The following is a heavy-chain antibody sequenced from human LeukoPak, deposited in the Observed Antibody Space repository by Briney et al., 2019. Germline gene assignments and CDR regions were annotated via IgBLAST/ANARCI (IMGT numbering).Heavy chain of an antibody. CDR3: ARDGPLNYYYDSSGYHYFDY. Sequence: PGGSLRLSCAASGFTFDDYAMHWVRQAPGKGLEWVSGISWNSGSMAYADSVKGRFTISRDNAKNSLYLQMNSLRAEDTAVYYCARDGPLNYYYDSSGYHYFDYWGQGTLVTVSS. V-gene: IGHV3-9*01. J-gene: IGHJ4*02. CDR2: ISWNSGSM. D-gene: IGHD3-22*01. CDR1: GFTFDDYA.